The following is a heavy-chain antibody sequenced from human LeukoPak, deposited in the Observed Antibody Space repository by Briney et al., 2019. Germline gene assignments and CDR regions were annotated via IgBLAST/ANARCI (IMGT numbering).Heavy chain of an antibody. CDR1: GFTFSSYE. D-gene: IGHD3-10*02. CDR3: AELGITMIGGV. J-gene: IGHJ6*04. V-gene: IGHV3-23*01. Sequence: GGSLRLSCAASGFTFSSYEMNWVRQAPGKGLEWVSGITNSGENTYYADSVKGRFTISRDNSKNTLFLEMNSLRVEDTAVYYCAELGITMIGGVWGKGTTVTISS. CDR2: ITNSGENT.